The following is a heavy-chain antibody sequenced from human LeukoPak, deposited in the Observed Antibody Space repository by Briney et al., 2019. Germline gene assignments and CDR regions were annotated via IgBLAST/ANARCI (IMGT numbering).Heavy chain of an antibody. CDR3: AKLDGSGSYYKWRWFDP. Sequence: GGSLRLSCAASGFTFSSYGMHWVRQAPGKGLEWVAFIRYDGSNKYYADSVKGRFTISRDNSKNTLYLQMNSLRAEDTAVYYCAKLDGSGSYYKWRWFDPWGQGTLVTVSS. CDR1: GFTFSSYG. D-gene: IGHD3-10*01. CDR2: IRYDGSNK. V-gene: IGHV3-30*02. J-gene: IGHJ5*02.